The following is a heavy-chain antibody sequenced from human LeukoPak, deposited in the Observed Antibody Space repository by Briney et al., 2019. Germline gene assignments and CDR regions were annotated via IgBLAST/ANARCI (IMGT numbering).Heavy chain of an antibody. D-gene: IGHD4-17*01. Sequence: GGSLRLSCAASGFTFRSYTMNWVRQAPGKGLEWVSSISSSSSYIYYADSVKGRFTISRDNANNSLYLQTDSLRAEDAAVYYCARSLSTTVTTAFNIWGQGTMVTVSS. CDR3: ARSLSTTVTTAFNI. CDR1: GFTFRSYT. J-gene: IGHJ3*02. CDR2: ISSSSSYI. V-gene: IGHV3-21*01.